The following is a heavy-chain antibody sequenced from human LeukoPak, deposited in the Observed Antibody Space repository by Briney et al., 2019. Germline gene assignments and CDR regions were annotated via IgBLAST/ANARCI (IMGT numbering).Heavy chain of an antibody. D-gene: IGHD3-22*01. J-gene: IGHJ2*01. CDR3: AFSTNYYDSTGYFLRYFDL. Sequence: ASVKVSCKASGYTFTGYYMHWGRQAPGQGLEWMGWINPNSGGTNYAQKFQGRVTITRDMSTSTAYMELSSLRSEDTALYYCAFSTNYYDSTGYFLRYFDLWGRGTLVTVSS. V-gene: IGHV1-2*02. CDR1: GYTFTGYY. CDR2: INPNSGGT.